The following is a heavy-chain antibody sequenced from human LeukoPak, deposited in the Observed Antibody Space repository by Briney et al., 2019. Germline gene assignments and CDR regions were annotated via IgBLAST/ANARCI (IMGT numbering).Heavy chain of an antibody. CDR2: MNPNSGHT. V-gene: IGHV1-8*01. J-gene: IGHJ4*02. Sequence: GASVKVSCKASGYTFTTNDINWVRQAAGQGLEWMGWMNPNSGHTDYAPKFQGRITMTRNTSISTAYMELSSLTSEDTAVYLCAREVSGDFALDSWGQGTLVTVSS. CDR1: GYTFTTND. CDR3: AREVSGDFALDS.